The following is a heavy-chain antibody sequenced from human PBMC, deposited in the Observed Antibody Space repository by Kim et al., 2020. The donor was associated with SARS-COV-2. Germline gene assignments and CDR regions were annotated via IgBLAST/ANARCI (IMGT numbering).Heavy chain of an antibody. V-gene: IGHV3-23*01. J-gene: IGHJ5*02. CDR3: AKYPYIVVVPAAIGETYNWFDP. D-gene: IGHD2-2*01. Sequence: GGSLRLFCAASGFTFSSYAMSWVRQAPGKGLEWVSAISGSGGSTYYADSVKGRFTISRDNSKNTLYLQMNSLRAEDTAVYYCAKYPYIVVVPAAIGETYNWFDPWGQGTLVTVSS. CDR1: GFTFSSYA. CDR2: ISGSGGST.